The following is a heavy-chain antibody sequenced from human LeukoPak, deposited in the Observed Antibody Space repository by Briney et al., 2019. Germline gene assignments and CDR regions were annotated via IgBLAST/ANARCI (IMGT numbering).Heavy chain of an antibody. J-gene: IGHJ3*02. V-gene: IGHV4-59*01. Sequence: SETLSLTCTVSGGSISTYYWSWIRQPPGKGLEWIAYIDYRGSTTYNPSLRSRVTISVDTSRNQFSLKLRSVTAADTAVYYCARSRSGYSYDHAAFEIWGQGTMVTVSS. CDR3: ARSRSGYSYDHAAFEI. D-gene: IGHD5-18*01. CDR2: IDYRGST. CDR1: GGSISTYY.